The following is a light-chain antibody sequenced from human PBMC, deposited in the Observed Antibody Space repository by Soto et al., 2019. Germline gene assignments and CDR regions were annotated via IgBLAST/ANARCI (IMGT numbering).Light chain of an antibody. V-gene: IGKV3-15*01. CDR1: QSVSRS. Sequence: ELVMTQSPATLSVSPGERATLSCRASQSVSRSLAWYQQKPGQAPRLLIYGASTRATGIPARFSGNGSGTEFTLTISSLQSEDFAVYYCQQYNNWPPYTFGQGTKLEIK. CDR2: GAS. J-gene: IGKJ2*01. CDR3: QQYNNWPPYT.